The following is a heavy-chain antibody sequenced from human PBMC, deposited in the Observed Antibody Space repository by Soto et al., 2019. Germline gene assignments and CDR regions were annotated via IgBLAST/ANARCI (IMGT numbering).Heavy chain of an antibody. CDR2: ISAYNGNT. CDR1: GYTFTSYG. Sequence: SVKVSCKASGYTFTSYGISWVRQAPGQGLEWMGWISAYNGNTNYAQKLQGRVTMTTDTSTSTAYMELRSLRSDDTAVYYCAREDSTTGVNLFGSWGQGPLVTVSS. D-gene: IGHD1-1*01. CDR3: AREDSTTGVNLFGS. V-gene: IGHV1-18*04. J-gene: IGHJ5*01.